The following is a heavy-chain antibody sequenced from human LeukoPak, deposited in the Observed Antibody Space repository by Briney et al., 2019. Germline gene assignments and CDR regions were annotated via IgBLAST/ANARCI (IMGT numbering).Heavy chain of an antibody. CDR2: ISGSGGST. V-gene: IGHV3-23*01. Sequence: GGSLRLSCAASGFTFSSYAMSWVRQAPGKGLEWVSAISGSGGSTYYADSVKGRFTISRGNSKNTLYLQMNSLRAEDTAVYYCAKWGLLGDYGIDYFDYWGQGTLVTVSS. J-gene: IGHJ4*02. D-gene: IGHD4-17*01. CDR1: GFTFSSYA. CDR3: AKWGLLGDYGIDYFDY.